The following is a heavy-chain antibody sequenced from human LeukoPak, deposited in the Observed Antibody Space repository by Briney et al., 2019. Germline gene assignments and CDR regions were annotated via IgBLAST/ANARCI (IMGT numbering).Heavy chain of an antibody. J-gene: IGHJ4*02. D-gene: IGHD5-12*01. V-gene: IGHV3-48*03. CDR2: ISSSGSGSTI. CDR1: GFSVSSCE. CDR3: ARDKLQVATVFDY. Sequence: GGSLRLSCAASGFSVSSCEYNSLGQAARKELQWVSHISSSGSGSTIYYADSVKGRFTISRENARNTLYLQMNSLRAEDTAVYYCARDKLQVATVFDYWGQGTLVTVSS.